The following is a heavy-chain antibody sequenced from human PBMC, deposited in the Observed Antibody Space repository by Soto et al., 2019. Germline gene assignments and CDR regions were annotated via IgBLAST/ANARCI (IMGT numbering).Heavy chain of an antibody. V-gene: IGHV1-69*02. J-gene: IGHJ3*02. Sequence: QVQLVQSGAEVKKPGSSVKVSCKASGGTFSSYTISWVRQAPGQGLEWMGRIIPILGIANYAQKFQGRVKITADKSTSTAYMELSSLRSEDTAVYYCASVVVVAAIDAFDIWGQGTMVTVSS. CDR1: GGTFSSYT. CDR2: IIPILGIA. CDR3: ASVVVVAAIDAFDI. D-gene: IGHD2-15*01.